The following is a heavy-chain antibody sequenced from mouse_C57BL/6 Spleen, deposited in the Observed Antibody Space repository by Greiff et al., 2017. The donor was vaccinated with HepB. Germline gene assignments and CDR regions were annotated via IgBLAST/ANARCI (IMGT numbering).Heavy chain of an antibody. CDR1: GYTFTDYY. CDR3: ARERGVTTKDYAMDY. V-gene: IGHV1-26*01. D-gene: IGHD2-2*01. CDR2: INPNNGGT. Sequence: VQLQQSGPELVKPGASVKISCKASGYTFTDYYMNWVKQSHGKSLEWIGDINPNNGGTSYNQKFKGKATLTVDKSSSTAYMELRSLTSEDSAVYYCARERGVTTKDYAMDYWGQGTSVTVSS. J-gene: IGHJ4*01.